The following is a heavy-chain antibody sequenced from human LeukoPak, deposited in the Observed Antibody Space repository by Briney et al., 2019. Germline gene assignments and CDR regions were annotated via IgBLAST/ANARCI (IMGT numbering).Heavy chain of an antibody. Sequence: SETLSLTCTVSGGSISGFYWNWIRQSPGKGLEWIGHLYDSGATTYNPSLKSRVATSVDTSKNQFSLMLSSVTAADTAVYFCARQNSYGTYYGLDVWGQGTTVTVSS. J-gene: IGHJ6*02. CDR1: GGSISGFY. CDR3: ARQNSYGTYYGLDV. CDR2: LYDSGAT. D-gene: IGHD5-18*01. V-gene: IGHV4-59*08.